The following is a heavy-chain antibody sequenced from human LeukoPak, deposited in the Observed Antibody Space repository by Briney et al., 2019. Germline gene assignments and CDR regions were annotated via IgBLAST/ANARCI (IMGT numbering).Heavy chain of an antibody. CDR1: GGSFSGYY. CDR3: ARRNWISYYYMDV. Sequence: PSETLSLTCAVYGGSFSGYYWNWIRQPPGKGLEWIGEINHSGSTNYNPSLKSRVTISVDTSKNQFSLKLSSVTAADTAVYYCARRNWISYYYMDVWGKGTTVTVSS. J-gene: IGHJ6*03. CDR2: INHSGST. D-gene: IGHD1-20*01. V-gene: IGHV4-34*01.